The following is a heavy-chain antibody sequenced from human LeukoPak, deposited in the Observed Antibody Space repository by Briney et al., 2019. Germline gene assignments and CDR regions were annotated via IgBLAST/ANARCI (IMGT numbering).Heavy chain of an antibody. CDR2: IYPGDSDT. CDR1: GYSFTSNW. Sequence: GESLEISCKGSGYSFTSNWIGWVRQMPGKGLEWMGIIYPGDSDTRYSPSFQGQVTISADKSISTAYLQWSSLKASDTVMYYCARRRDGSHWYFDLWGRGTLGTVSS. J-gene: IGHJ2*01. D-gene: IGHD5-24*01. V-gene: IGHV5-51*01. CDR3: ARRRDGSHWYFDL.